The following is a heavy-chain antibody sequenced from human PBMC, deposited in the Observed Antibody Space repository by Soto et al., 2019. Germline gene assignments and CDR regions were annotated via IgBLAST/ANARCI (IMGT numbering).Heavy chain of an antibody. J-gene: IGHJ4*01. CDR2: IYYSGST. V-gene: IGHV4-31*03. CDR1: GGSIRGGDYY. D-gene: IGHD1-26*01. CDR3: ATADDHSGRFDY. Sequence: SETLSLTCTVSGGSIRGGDYYWTWIRQHPGKGLEWIGYIYYSGSTYYNPSLKSRVSISVDTSKNHFSLKLSSVTAADTAVYYCATADDHSGRFDYWGQGTLVTVSS.